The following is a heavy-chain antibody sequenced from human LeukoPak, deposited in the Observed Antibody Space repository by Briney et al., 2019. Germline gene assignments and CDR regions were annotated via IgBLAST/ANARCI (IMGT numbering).Heavy chain of an antibody. CDR3: ARDVVAAAGTWDY. CDR1: GGSISSSNYY. J-gene: IGHJ4*02. D-gene: IGHD6-13*01. CDR2: IYYSGST. V-gene: IGHV4-39*07. Sequence: SETLSLTCTVSGGSISSSNYYWGWIRQPPGKGLEWIGSIYYSGSTYYNPSLKSRVTISVDTSKNQFSLKLSSVSAADTAVYYCARDVVAAAGTWDYWGQGTLVTASS.